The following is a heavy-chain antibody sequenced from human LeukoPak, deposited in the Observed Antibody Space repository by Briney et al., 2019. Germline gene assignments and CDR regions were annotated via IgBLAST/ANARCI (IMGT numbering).Heavy chain of an antibody. CDR3: ATPAAGPGAEYSLY. CDR2: ISSSSSTI. J-gene: IGHJ1*01. CDR1: GFTFSSYS. D-gene: IGHD6-13*01. Sequence: GGSLRLSCAASGFTFSSYSMNWVRQAPGKGLEWVSYISSSSSTIYYADSVKGRFTISRDNAKNSLYLQMNSLRAEDTAVYYCATPAAGPGAEYSLYWGQGTLVIVSS. V-gene: IGHV3-48*01.